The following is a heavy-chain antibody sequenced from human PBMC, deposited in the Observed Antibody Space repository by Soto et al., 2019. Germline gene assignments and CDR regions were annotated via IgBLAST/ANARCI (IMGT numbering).Heavy chain of an antibody. CDR3: ARGPSYSDSYFDH. D-gene: IGHD4-17*01. CDR1: GFTFSSYG. Sequence: GGSLRLSCAASGFTFSSYGMHWVRQAPGKGLEWVAVISYDGNNKYYADSVEGRFTISRDNSKNTVYLQMNSLRLEDTAVYYCARGPSYSDSYFDHWGQGTLVT. CDR2: ISYDGNNK. J-gene: IGHJ4*02. V-gene: IGHV3-30*03.